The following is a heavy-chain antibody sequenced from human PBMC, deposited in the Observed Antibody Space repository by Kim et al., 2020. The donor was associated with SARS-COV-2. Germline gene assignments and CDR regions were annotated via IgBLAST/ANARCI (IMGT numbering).Heavy chain of an antibody. V-gene: IGHV1-24*01. J-gene: IGHJ6*04. CDR2: FDPEDGET. D-gene: IGHD6-19*01. Sequence: ASVKVSCKVSGYTLTELSMHWVRQAPGKGLEWMGGFDPEDGETIYAQKFQGRVTMTEDTSTDTAYMELRSLRSEDTAVYYCATGVAVAGRSSDYYYYYGMDMWGKGTTVTVSS. CDR1: GYTLTELS. CDR3: ATGVAVAGRSSDYYYYYGMDM.